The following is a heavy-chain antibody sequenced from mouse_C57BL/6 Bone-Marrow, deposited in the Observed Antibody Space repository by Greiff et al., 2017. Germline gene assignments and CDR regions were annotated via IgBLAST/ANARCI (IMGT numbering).Heavy chain of an antibody. J-gene: IGHJ3*01. CDR1: GFNIKDDY. CDR3: TTELAWFAY. V-gene: IGHV14-4*01. Sequence: EVQGVESGDELVRPGASVKLSCTASGFNIKDDYMHWVKQRPEQGLEWIGWIDPENGDTEYASKFQGKATITADTSSNTAYLQLSSLASEDSAVYYCTTELAWFAYWGQGTLVTVSA. CDR2: IDPENGDT. D-gene: IGHD4-1*01.